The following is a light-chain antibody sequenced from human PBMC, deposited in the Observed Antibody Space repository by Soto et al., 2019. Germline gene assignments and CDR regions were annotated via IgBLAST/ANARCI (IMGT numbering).Light chain of an antibody. CDR3: QQLNNYPPT. CDR2: AAS. CDR1: QGISSY. J-gene: IGKJ4*01. V-gene: IGKV1-9*01. Sequence: DIQLTQSPSFLSASVGDRVTITCRASQGISSYLAWYQQKPGKAPKLLIYAASTLQSGVPSRFSGSGSGTEFTLTISSPQPEDFATYYCQQLNNYPPTFGGGTKVEIK.